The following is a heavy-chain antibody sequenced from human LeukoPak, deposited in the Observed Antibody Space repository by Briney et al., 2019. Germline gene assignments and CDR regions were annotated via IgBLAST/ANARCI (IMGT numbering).Heavy chain of an antibody. CDR3: ARHYGDLFDY. CDR2: IGREANSFAT. Sequence: GGSLCLTCAPSGFTDSGSSIHWGRQASGKGLEWVGRIGREANSFATPSEASVKARFTISRDESKNTAYLQMSSLKAEDTAVYYCARHYGDLFDYRGHRGLFTVSS. J-gene: IGHJ4*01. D-gene: IGHD4-17*01. V-gene: IGHV3-73*01. CDR1: GFTDSGSS.